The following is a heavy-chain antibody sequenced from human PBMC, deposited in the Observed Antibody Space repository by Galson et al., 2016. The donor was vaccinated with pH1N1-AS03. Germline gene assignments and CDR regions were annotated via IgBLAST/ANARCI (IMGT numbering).Heavy chain of an antibody. V-gene: IGHV3-21*06. CDR1: GFTFSSYS. D-gene: IGHD6-13*01. Sequence: SLRLSCAASGFTFSSYSMNWVRQAPGKGLERVSFINSDNRYIFYGASVKGRFTISRDNTKNSLYLQMNSLTAEATAIYYCARDIPLGAADGRGWFDPWGQGTLVTVSS. J-gene: IGHJ5*02. CDR2: INSDNRYI. CDR3: ARDIPLGAADGRGWFDP.